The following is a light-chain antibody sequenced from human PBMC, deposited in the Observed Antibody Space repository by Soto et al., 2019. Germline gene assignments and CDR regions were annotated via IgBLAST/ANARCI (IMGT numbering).Light chain of an antibody. Sequence: EIVLTQSPGTLSLSPGERATLSCRASQSVSSSYLAWYQQKPVQAPRLLIYGASSRATGIPDRFSGSGSGTDFTLTISRLEPEDFAVYYCQQYGSSPPAITFGQGTRLEIK. CDR2: GAS. CDR3: QQYGSSPPAIT. J-gene: IGKJ5*01. CDR1: QSVSSSY. V-gene: IGKV3-20*01.